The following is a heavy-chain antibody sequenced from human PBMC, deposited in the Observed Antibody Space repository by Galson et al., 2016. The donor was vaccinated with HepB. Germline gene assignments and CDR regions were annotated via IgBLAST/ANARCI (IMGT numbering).Heavy chain of an antibody. CDR3: AKTRWAIGRFDY. J-gene: IGHJ4*02. V-gene: IGHV3-23*01. Sequence: SLRLSCAASGFTFSSYAMSWVRQAPGKGLEWVSAISGSGGSTYYADSVKGRFTISRDNSKNTLYLQMKSLRAEDTAVNYCAKTRWAIGRFDYWGQGTRVTVSS. CDR2: ISGSGGST. D-gene: IGHD6-13*01. CDR1: GFTFSSYA.